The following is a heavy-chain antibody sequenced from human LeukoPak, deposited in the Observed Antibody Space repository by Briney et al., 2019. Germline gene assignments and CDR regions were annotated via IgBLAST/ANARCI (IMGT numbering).Heavy chain of an antibody. D-gene: IGHD6-13*01. CDR1: GFTFSSYW. Sequence: GGSLRLSCVGSGFTFSSYWMSWVRQAPGKGLEWVAVIWYDGSNIYYADSVKGRFTISRDNSKNTLYLQMNNLRAEDTAVYYCARVMGSSRSGWFDPWGQGTLVTVSS. V-gene: IGHV3-33*08. J-gene: IGHJ5*02. CDR2: IWYDGSNI. CDR3: ARVMGSSRSGWFDP.